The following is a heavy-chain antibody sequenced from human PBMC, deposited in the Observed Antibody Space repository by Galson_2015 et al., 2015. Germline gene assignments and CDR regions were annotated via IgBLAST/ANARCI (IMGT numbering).Heavy chain of an antibody. J-gene: IGHJ4*02. CDR3: AKTSRFLEWSKGGDFDY. CDR2: ISYDGSNK. CDR1: GFTFSSYG. D-gene: IGHD3-3*01. V-gene: IGHV3-30*18. Sequence: SLRLSCAASGFTFSSYGMHWVRQAPGKGLEWVAVISYDGSNKYYADSVKGRFTISRDNSKNTLYLQMNSLRAEDTAVYYCAKTSRFLEWSKGGDFDYWGQGTLVTVSS.